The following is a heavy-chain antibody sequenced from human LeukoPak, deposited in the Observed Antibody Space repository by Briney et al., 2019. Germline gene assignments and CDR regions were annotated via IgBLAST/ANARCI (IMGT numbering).Heavy chain of an antibody. CDR1: GYTFTNYA. CDR3: ARVSLGNEPGSPQNYYYYGMDV. Sequence: ASVKVSCKTSGYTFTNYAMQWVRQAPEQRLEWMGWINAGNGNTKYSQKFRGRVTITRDTSASIAYMKLSSLRSEDTAVYYCARVSLGNEPGSPQNYYYYGMDVWGQGTTVTVSS. CDR2: INAGNGNT. V-gene: IGHV1-3*01. J-gene: IGHJ6*02.